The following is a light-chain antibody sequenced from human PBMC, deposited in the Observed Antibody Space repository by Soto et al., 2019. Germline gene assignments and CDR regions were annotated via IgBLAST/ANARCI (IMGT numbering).Light chain of an antibody. CDR1: QGISNY. V-gene: IGKV1-27*01. J-gene: IGKJ5*01. CDR2: AAS. Sequence: DIQMTQSPSSLSASLGDRVTLTCRASQGISNYLAWYQQKPGKVPKLLIYAASTLQSGVPSRFRGSGSGTDFTFTISRLQPEDIATYYCQQYENLPTFGQGTRLEIK. CDR3: QQYENLPT.